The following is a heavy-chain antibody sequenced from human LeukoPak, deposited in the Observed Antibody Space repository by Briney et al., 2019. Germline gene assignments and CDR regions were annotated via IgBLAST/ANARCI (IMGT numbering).Heavy chain of an antibody. CDR3: TTDGLMVRGVMHND. Sequence: PGGSLRLSCAASGFTFSNAWMSWVRQAPGKGLEWVCHIKSKTDGGTTDYAAPVKGRFTISRDDSENTLFLQMNSLKTEDTAVYYCTTDGLMVRGVMHNDWGQGTLVTVSS. V-gene: IGHV3-15*01. CDR1: GFTFSNAW. CDR2: IKSKTDGGTT. J-gene: IGHJ4*02. D-gene: IGHD3-10*01.